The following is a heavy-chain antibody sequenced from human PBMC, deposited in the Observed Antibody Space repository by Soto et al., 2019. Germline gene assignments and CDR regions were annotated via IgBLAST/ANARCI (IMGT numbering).Heavy chain of an antibody. J-gene: IGHJ4*02. Sequence: SVKVTCKDSGGALSSYTISWVRQARGQRLEWIGWIVVGSGNTNYAQKFQERVTITRDMSTSTAYMELSSLRSEDTAVYYCAAARITSAYYDFWYWGQGTLVTVSS. V-gene: IGHV1-58*02. CDR3: AAARITSAYYDFWY. CDR1: GGALSSYT. CDR2: IVVGSGNT. D-gene: IGHD3-3*01.